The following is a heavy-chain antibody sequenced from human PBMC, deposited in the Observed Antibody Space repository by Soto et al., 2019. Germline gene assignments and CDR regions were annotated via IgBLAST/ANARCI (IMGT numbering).Heavy chain of an antibody. CDR1: GFTFSSYG. CDR3: AIDFYGS. D-gene: IGHD4-17*01. V-gene: IGHV3-30*03. Sequence: GSLRLSCAASGFTFSSYGMHWVRQAPGKGLEWVAVISYDGSNKYYADSVKGRFTISRDNSKNTLYLQMNSLRAEDTAVYHCAIDFYGSWGQGTLVTVSS. CDR2: ISYDGSNK. J-gene: IGHJ4*02.